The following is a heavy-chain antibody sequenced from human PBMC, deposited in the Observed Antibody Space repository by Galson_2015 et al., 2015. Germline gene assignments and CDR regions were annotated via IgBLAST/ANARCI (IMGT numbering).Heavy chain of an antibody. V-gene: IGHV4-61*02. CDR3: AREPRRNILTGYYLVDV. D-gene: IGHD3-9*01. J-gene: IGHJ6*02. Sequence: TLSLTCTVSGGSISSGSYYWSWIRQPAGKGLEWIGRIYTGGSANYNPSLKSRVTILVDPSKNQFSLILSSVTAADTAVYYCAREPRRNILTGYYLVDVWGRGTTVTVSS. CDR1: GGSISSGSYY. CDR2: IYTGGSA.